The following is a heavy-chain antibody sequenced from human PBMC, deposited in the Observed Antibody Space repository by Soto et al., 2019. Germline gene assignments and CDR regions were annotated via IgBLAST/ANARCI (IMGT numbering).Heavy chain of an antibody. D-gene: IGHD1-7*01. J-gene: IGHJ6*02. V-gene: IGHV4-59*01. CDR2: IYYSGST. CDR1: GGSLSSYY. Sequence: SETLSLTCTVSGGSLSSYYWSWIQQPPGKGLEWIGYIYYSGSTNYNPSLKSRVTISVDTSKNQFSLKLSSVTAADTAVYYCAREGLITGTTYYYYGMDVWGQGTTVTVSS. CDR3: AREGLITGTTYYYYGMDV.